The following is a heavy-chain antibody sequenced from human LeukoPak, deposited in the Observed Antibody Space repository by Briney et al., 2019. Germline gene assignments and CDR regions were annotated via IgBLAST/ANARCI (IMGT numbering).Heavy chain of an antibody. J-gene: IGHJ4*02. CDR1: GFDFSSNW. V-gene: IGHV3-74*01. D-gene: IGHD3-3*01. CDR2: IKGDGIST. CDR3: AEDHYWSIDY. Sequence: GGSLRLSCAASGFDFSSNWMHWVRHAPGQGLVWVSRIKGDGISTNYADSVKGRFTISRDIAKNTLYLQMNSLRAEDTGVYYCAEDHYWSIDYWGRGTLVTVSS.